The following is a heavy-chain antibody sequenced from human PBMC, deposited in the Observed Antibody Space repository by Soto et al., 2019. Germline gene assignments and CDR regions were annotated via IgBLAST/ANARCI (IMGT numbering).Heavy chain of an antibody. J-gene: IGHJ6*02. CDR3: ARDPPRDYYDSSGYYSWWYYYYGMDV. V-gene: IGHV3-21*01. Sequence: GGSLRLSCAASGFTFSSYSMNWVRQAPGKGLEWVSSISSSSSYIYYADSVKGRFTISRDNAKNSLYLQMNSLRAEDTAVYYCARDPPRDYYDSSGYYSWWYYYYGMDVWGQGTTVTVSS. D-gene: IGHD3-22*01. CDR1: GFTFSSYS. CDR2: ISSSSSYI.